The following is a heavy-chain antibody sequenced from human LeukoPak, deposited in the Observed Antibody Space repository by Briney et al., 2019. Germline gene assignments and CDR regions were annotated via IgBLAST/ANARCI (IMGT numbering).Heavy chain of an antibody. CDR2: ISGSGGST. Sequence: PGGSLRLSCAASGITFSNHAMTWVRQAPGKGREWVSAISGSGGSTYYAESVKGRFTISRDNSKKTQYLQMNSLRAEDTAVYYCATLYGDTAMGVDYWGQGTLVTVSS. CDR1: GITFSNHA. D-gene: IGHD5-18*01. CDR3: ATLYGDTAMGVDY. V-gene: IGHV3-23*01. J-gene: IGHJ4*02.